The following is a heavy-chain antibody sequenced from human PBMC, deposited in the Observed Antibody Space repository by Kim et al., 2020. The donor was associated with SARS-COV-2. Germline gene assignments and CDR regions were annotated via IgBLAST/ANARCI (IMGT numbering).Heavy chain of an antibody. CDR2: INSDGSST. Sequence: GGSLRLSCAASGFTFSTYWMYWVRQAPGKGLVWVSRINSDGSSTNYADSVKGRFTISRDNAKNTLYLQMNSLRAEDTAVYYCARSSSTSCPCYYMDVRGKGTTVTVSS. V-gene: IGHV3-74*01. CDR1: GFTFSTYW. J-gene: IGHJ6*03. CDR3: ARSSSTSCPCYYMDV. D-gene: IGHD2-2*01.